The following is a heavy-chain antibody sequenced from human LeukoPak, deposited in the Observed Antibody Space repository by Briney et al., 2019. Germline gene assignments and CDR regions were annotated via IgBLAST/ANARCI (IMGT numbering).Heavy chain of an antibody. CDR2: IYHSGST. CDR3: ARDRG. D-gene: IGHD3-16*01. J-gene: IGHJ4*02. Sequence: SETLSLTCTVSGYSISSGYYWGWIRPPPGKGLEWIGSIYHSGSTYYNPSLKSRVTISVDTSKNQFSLKLSSVTAADTAVYYCARDRGWGQGTLVTVSS. CDR1: GYSISSGYY. V-gene: IGHV4-38-2*02.